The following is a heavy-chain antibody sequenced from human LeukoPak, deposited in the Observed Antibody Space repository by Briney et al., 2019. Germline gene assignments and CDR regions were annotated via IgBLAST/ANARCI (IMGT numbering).Heavy chain of an antibody. CDR2: FDPEDGET. V-gene: IGHV1-24*01. Sequence: ASVRVSCKVSGYTLTELSMHWVRQAPGKGLEWMGGFDPEDGETIYAQKFQGRVTMTEDTSTDTAYMELSSLRSEDTAVYYCAAATRRSGWYGLNDYWGQGTLVTVSS. CDR3: AAATRRSGWYGLNDY. J-gene: IGHJ4*02. CDR1: GYTLTELS. D-gene: IGHD6-19*01.